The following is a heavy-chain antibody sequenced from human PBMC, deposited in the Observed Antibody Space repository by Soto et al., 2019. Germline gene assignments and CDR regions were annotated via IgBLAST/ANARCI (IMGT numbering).Heavy chain of an antibody. V-gene: IGHV3-23*01. Sequence: GGSLRLSCAASGFTFSSYAMSWVRQAPGKGLEWVSAISGSGGSTYYADSVKGRFTISRDNSKNTLYLQRNSLRAEDTAVYYCAKDSRLAARGPSHYYYYMDVWGKGTTVTVSS. D-gene: IGHD6-6*01. CDR2: ISGSGGST. CDR1: GFTFSSYA. J-gene: IGHJ6*03. CDR3: AKDSRLAARGPSHYYYYMDV.